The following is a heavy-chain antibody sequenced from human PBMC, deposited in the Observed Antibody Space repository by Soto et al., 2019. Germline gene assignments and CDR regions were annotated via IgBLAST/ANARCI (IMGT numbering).Heavy chain of an antibody. V-gene: IGHV1-3*01. CDR2: INAGNGNT. J-gene: IGHJ6*02. CDR1: GYTFTSYA. CDR3: AIPPGYSGYGGMDV. D-gene: IGHD5-12*01. Sequence: ASVKVSCKASGYTFTSYAMHWVRQAPGQRLEWMGWINAGNGNTKYSQKFQGRVTITRDTSASTAYMELSSLRSDDTAVYYCAIPPGYSGYGGMDVWGQGTTVTVSS.